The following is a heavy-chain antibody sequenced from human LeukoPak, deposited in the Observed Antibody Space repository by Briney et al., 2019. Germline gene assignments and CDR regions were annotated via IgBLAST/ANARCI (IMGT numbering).Heavy chain of an antibody. CDR1: GFTFSTYA. J-gene: IGHJ4*02. CDR2: ISGNGVST. V-gene: IGHV3-64*01. CDR3: AGGLGWFNPFDY. Sequence: GGSLRLSCAASGFTFSTYAMYWVRQAPGKGLEYVSAISGNGVSTFYANSVKGRFTISRDNSKNTLYLQMCSLRAEDMAVYYCAGGLGWFNPFDYWGQGTLVTVSS. D-gene: IGHD3-10*01.